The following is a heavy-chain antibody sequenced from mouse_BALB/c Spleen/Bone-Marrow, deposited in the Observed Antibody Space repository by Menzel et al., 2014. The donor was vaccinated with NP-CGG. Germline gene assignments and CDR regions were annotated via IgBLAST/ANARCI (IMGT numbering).Heavy chain of an antibody. CDR3: ARETGYAYGNFAMDY. V-gene: IGHV7-3*02. CDR1: GLTSXDYY. D-gene: IGHD2-1*01. Sequence: EVQRVESGGGLVQPGGSLRLSCEASGLTSXDYYMTWVRQPPGKALEWLGFIRNRANGYTTEYSASVKGRFTISRDISQSIFYLQMNTLRAEDSATYYCARETGYAYGNFAMDYWGQGTSVTVSS. J-gene: IGHJ4*01. CDR2: IRNRANGYTT.